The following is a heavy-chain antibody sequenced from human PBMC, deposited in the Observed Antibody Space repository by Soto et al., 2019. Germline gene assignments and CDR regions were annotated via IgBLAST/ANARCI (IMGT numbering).Heavy chain of an antibody. V-gene: IGHV1-3*01. CDR3: AKPPGGRGSGNFVWTDAFDI. D-gene: IGHD3-10*01. J-gene: IGHJ3*02. CDR1: GYTFTSYA. Sequence: ASVKVSCKASGYTFTSYAMHWVRQAPGQRLEWMGWINAGNGNTKYSQKFQGRVTITRDTSASTAYMELSSLRSEDTAVYYCAKPPGGRGSGNFVWTDAFDIWGQGTMVTVSS. CDR2: INAGNGNT.